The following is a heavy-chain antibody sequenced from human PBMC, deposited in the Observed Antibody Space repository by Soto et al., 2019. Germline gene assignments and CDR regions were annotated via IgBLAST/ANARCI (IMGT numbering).Heavy chain of an antibody. J-gene: IGHJ4*02. CDR1: GFSFSTNV. Sequence: QVQLVESGGDVVQPGTSLRLSCVASGFSFSTNVLHWVRQAPGKGLEWVAVMSPNGAEKYYTDSVKGRFTISRDNSKNTLYLEMNSLTSEDTAVYYCALDNIPAAPDYFGYWGQGTLVTVSS. CDR2: MSPNGAEK. V-gene: IGHV3-30-3*01. CDR3: ALDNIPAAPDYFGY. D-gene: IGHD2-2*01.